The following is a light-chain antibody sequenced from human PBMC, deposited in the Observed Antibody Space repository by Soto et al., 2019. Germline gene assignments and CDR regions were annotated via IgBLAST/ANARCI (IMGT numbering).Light chain of an antibody. Sequence: EIVLTQSPGTLSLSPGERATLSCTASQTITSNYLAWYQQKPGQAPRLLIYAASNRATGIPDRFSGSGSGTEFTLTISGLEPEDFAVYYCQQYDSSLWTFGQGTKVEIK. CDR3: QQYDSSLWT. J-gene: IGKJ1*01. CDR2: AAS. V-gene: IGKV3-20*01. CDR1: QTITSNY.